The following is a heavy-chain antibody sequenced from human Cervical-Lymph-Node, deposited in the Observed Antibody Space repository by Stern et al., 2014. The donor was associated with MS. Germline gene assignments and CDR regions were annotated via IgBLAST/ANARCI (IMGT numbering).Heavy chain of an antibody. CDR2: IIPIFGTA. V-gene: IGHV1-69*01. D-gene: IGHD2-15*01. J-gene: IGHJ4*02. CDR3: AREGPGPYVGGGFDY. Sequence: EQLVESGAEVKKPGSSVKVSCKASGGTFSSYAISWVRQAPGQGLECMGGIIPIFGTANYAQKFQGRVTITADESTSTAYMELSSLRSEDTAVYYCAREGPGPYVGGGFDYWGQGTLVTVSS. CDR1: GGTFSSYA.